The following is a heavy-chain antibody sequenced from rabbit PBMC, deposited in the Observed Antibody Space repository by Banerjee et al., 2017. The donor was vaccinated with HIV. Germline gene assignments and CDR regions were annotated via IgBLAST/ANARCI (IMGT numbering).Heavy chain of an antibody. CDR1: GFDFDSNA. V-gene: IGHV1S40*01. CDR2: ISGAGSGTK. J-gene: IGHJ3*01. Sequence: QSLEESGGDLVKPGASLTLICKASGFDFDSNAIAWVRQAPGKGLEWIACISGAGSGTKWYARWAKGRFTISKTSSTTVTLQMTSLTAADTATYFCARDHDYGSAGAYATWGQGTLVTVS. CDR3: ARDHDYGSAGAYAT. D-gene: IGHD6-1*01.